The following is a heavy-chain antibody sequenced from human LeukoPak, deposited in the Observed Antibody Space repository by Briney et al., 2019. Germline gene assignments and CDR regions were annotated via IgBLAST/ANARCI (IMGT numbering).Heavy chain of an antibody. CDR3: NIVKGGISGTMGYYYGRDV. D-gene: IGHD1-20*01. J-gene: IGHJ6*04. Sequence: GGSLRLSCAASGFTFSNAGMSWVRQAPGKGLEWVGRIKSKTDGGTTDYAAPVKGRFTISRDDSKDTLYLQMHSLKTEDTAVYYCNIVKGGISGTMGYYYGRDVWGKGTTVTVSS. V-gene: IGHV3-15*01. CDR2: IKSKTDGGTT. CDR1: GFTFSNAG.